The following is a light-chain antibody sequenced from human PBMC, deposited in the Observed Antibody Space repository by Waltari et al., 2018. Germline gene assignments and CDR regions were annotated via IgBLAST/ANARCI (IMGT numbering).Light chain of an antibody. CDR2: KVS. Sequence: DVVMTQSPLSLSVTLGQSASISCRSSESLVASDGNTYFNCFQQRPGQSPRRLLYKVSNRDSGVPDRFSGSGSGTDFTLRITRVEAEDVGVYYCMQGIHRPWTFGQGTKVEIK. CDR3: MQGIHRPWT. CDR1: ESLVASDGNTY. V-gene: IGKV2-30*01. J-gene: IGKJ1*01.